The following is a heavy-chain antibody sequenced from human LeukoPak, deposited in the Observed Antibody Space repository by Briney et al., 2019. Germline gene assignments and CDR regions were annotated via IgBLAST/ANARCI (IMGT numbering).Heavy chain of an antibody. J-gene: IGHJ4*02. Sequence: PSETLSLTCTVSGGSISSSSYYWGWIRQPPGKGLEWIGSIYYSGSTYYNPSLKSRVTISVDTSKNQFSLKLSSGTAADTAVYYCASTTVTTPFDYWGQGTLVTVSS. CDR1: GGSISSSSYY. V-gene: IGHV4-39*01. D-gene: IGHD4-11*01. CDR3: ASTTVTTPFDY. CDR2: IYYSGST.